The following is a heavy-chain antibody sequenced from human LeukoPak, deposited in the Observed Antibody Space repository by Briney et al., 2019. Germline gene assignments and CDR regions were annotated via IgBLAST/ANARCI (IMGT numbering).Heavy chain of an antibody. J-gene: IGHJ4*02. CDR3: ARDKDLGAVAGTFDY. CDR2: ISNYNGQT. Sequence: ASVKVSCKASRYAFSTSGISWVRQAPRQGLEWMGWISNYNGQTKYSQKFQGRVTVTTDTSTSTAYMELTRLTSDDTAVYYCARDKDLGAVAGTFDYWGQGTLVTVSS. V-gene: IGHV1-18*01. CDR1: RYAFSTSG. D-gene: IGHD6-19*01.